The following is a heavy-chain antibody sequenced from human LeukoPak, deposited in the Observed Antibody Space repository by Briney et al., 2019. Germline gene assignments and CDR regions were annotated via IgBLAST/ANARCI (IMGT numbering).Heavy chain of an antibody. CDR2: INHSGST. CDR1: GGSFSDYY. J-gene: IGHJ4*02. D-gene: IGHD3-3*01. Sequence: SETLSLTCAVYGGSFSDYYWSWIRQPPGKGLEWIGEINHSGSTKYNPSLKSRVTISVDTSKNQFSLKLSSVTAADTAVYYCARQFFWSGYCDYWGQGPLVTVSS. CDR3: ARQFFWSGYCDY. V-gene: IGHV4-34*01.